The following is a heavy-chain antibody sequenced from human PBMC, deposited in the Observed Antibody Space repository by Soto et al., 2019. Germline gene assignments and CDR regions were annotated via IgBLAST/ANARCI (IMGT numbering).Heavy chain of an antibody. CDR2: IYYGGST. D-gene: IGHD2-15*01. J-gene: IGHJ6*03. Sequence: SETLSLTCTVAGGSISSYYWSWIRQPPGKGLEKIGYIYYGGSTNYNPSLKSRVTISVDTSKNQFSLKLSSVTAADTAVYYCATFRRISNYYMDVWGKGTTVTVSS. CDR1: GGSISSYY. CDR3: ATFRRISNYYMDV. V-gene: IGHV4-59*08.